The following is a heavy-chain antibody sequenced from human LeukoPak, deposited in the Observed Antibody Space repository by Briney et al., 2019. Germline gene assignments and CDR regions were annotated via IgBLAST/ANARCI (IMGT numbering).Heavy chain of an antibody. V-gene: IGHV3-33*06. J-gene: IGHJ4*02. D-gene: IGHD4-17*01. CDR3: VKDHSAKYYDDYEY. CDR2: IWYDGNKK. Sequence: PGGSLRLSCAASGFTFSNFGMDWVRQAPGKGLEWVAVIWYDGNKKYYADSVKGRFTISRDNSKNTVWLQMNNLRAADTAMYYCVKDHSAKYYDDYEYWGQGTLVTVSS. CDR1: GFTFSNFG.